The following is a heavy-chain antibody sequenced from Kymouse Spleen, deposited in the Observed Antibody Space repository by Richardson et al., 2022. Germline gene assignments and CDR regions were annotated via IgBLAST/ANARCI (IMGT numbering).Heavy chain of an antibody. Sequence: EVQLVESGGGLVKPGGSLRLSCAASGFTFSSYSMNWVRQAPGKGLEWVSSISSSSSYIYYADSVKGRFTISRDNAKNSLYLQMNSLRAEDTAVYYCARDFSAYYDFWSGLTDYYYYGMDVWGQGTTVTVSS. CDR1: GFTFSSYS. CDR2: ISSSSSYI. V-gene: IGHV3-21*03. D-gene: IGHD3-3*01. CDR3: ARDFSAYYDFWSGLTDYYYYGMDV. J-gene: IGHJ6*02.